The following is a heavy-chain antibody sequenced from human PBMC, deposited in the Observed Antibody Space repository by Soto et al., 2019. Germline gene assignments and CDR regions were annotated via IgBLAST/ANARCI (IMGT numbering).Heavy chain of an antibody. CDR3: ARERPAYPNWFDP. D-gene: IGHD2-21*01. CDR1: GYTFTSYG. V-gene: IGHV1-18*01. J-gene: IGHJ5*01. CDR2: ISAYNGNT. Sequence: RASVKVSCKASGYTFTSYGISWVRQAPGQGLEWMGWISAYNGNTNYAQKLQGRATMTTDTSTSTAYMELRSLRSDDTAVYYCARERPAYPNWFDPWGQGTTVTVSS.